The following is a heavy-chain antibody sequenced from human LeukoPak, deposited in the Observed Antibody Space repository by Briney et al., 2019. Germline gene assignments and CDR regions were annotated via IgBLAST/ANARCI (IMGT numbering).Heavy chain of an antibody. D-gene: IGHD5/OR15-5a*01. J-gene: IGHJ4*02. CDR3: ARQKYLRGPDVEYFDY. CDR2: IYSGGST. Sequence: GGSLRLSPAASEVAVASNYMTWVRQAPGEGLEWVSLIYSGGSTYYADSVKGRFTISRDNSKNTLYLQMNSLRAEDTAVYYCARQKYLRGPDVEYFDYWGQGTLVTVSS. CDR1: EVAVASNY. V-gene: IGHV3-66*04.